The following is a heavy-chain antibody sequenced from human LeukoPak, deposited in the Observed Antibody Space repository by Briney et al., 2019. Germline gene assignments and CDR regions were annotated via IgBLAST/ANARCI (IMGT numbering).Heavy chain of an antibody. CDR3: ARVGGGYSYGYISGYYFDY. CDR2: IKQDGSEK. Sequence: GGSLRLSCAASGFTFSSYWMSWVRQAPGKGLEWVANIKQDGSEKYYVDSVKGRFTISRDNAKNSLYLQMNSLRAEDTAVYYCARVGGGYSYGYISGYYFDYWGQGTLVTVSS. J-gene: IGHJ4*02. D-gene: IGHD5-18*01. V-gene: IGHV3-7*01. CDR1: GFTFSSYW.